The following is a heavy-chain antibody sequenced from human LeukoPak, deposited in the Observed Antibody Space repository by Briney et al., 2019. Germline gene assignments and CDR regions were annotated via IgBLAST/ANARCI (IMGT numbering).Heavy chain of an antibody. CDR2: IIPIFGTA. V-gene: IGHV1-69*13. Sequence: SVKVSCKASGGTFSSYAISWVRQAPGQGLEWMGGIIPIFGTANYAQKFQGRVTITADESTSTAYMELSSLRSEDTAVYYCARAGWYNGATRYYYYGMDVWGQGTTVTVSS. D-gene: IGHD1-14*01. CDR1: GGTFSSYA. CDR3: ARAGWYNGATRYYYYGMDV. J-gene: IGHJ6*02.